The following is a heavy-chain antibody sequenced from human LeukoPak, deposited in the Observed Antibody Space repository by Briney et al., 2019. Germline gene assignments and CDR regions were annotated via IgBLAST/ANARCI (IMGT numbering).Heavy chain of an antibody. D-gene: IGHD3-22*01. CDR1: GFTFSNYA. V-gene: IGHV3-23*01. Sequence: GGSLRLSRAASGFTFSNYALHWVRQAPGKGLEWVSGISVSGGSIYYADSVTSRFTISRDNSKNTLYLQMNSLRAEDTAVYYCANPVMIGGQGTLVTVSS. CDR2: ISVSGGSI. J-gene: IGHJ4*02. CDR3: ANPVMI.